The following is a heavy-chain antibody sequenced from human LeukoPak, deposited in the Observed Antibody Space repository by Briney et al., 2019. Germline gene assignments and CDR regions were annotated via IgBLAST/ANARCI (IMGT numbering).Heavy chain of an antibody. D-gene: IGHD2-8*01. CDR1: GYTFTGCY. CDR3: ARSGYCTNGVCHSDY. Sequence: ASVKVSCKASGYTFTGCYMHWVRQAPGQGLEWMGWINPNSGGTNYAQKFQGRVTMTRDTSISTAYMELSRLRSDDTAVYYCARSGYCTNGVCHSDYWGQGTLVTVSS. CDR2: INPNSGGT. V-gene: IGHV1-2*02. J-gene: IGHJ4*02.